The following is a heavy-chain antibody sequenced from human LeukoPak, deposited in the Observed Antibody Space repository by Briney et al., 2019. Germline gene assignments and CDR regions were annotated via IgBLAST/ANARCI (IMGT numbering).Heavy chain of an antibody. Sequence: PGGSLRLPCAASGFTFSSYEMNWVRQAPGKGLEWVSYITGSGSTIYYADSVKGRFTISRDNAKNSLYLQMNSLRAEDTAVYYCAREDIVATIGYWGQGTLVTVSS. D-gene: IGHD5-12*01. CDR2: ITGSGSTI. V-gene: IGHV3-48*03. CDR3: AREDIVATIGY. CDR1: GFTFSSYE. J-gene: IGHJ4*02.